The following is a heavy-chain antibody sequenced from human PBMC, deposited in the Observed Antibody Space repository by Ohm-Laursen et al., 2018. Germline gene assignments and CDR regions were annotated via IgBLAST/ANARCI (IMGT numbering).Heavy chain of an antibody. CDR1: GGSISSYY. CDR3: ARLYCGGDCYLFDY. J-gene: IGHJ4*02. D-gene: IGHD2-21*02. V-gene: IGHV4-59*01. CDR2: IYYSGST. Sequence: GTLSLTCPVSGGSISSYYWSWIRQPPGKGLEWIGYIYYSGSTNYNPSLKSRVTISVDTSKNQFSLKLSSVTAADTAVYYCARLYCGGDCYLFDYWGQGTLVTVSS.